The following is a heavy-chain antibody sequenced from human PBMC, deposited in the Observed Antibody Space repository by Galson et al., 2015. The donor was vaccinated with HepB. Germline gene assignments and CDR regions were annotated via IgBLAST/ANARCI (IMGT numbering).Heavy chain of an antibody. CDR3: AKDFVLFGDIVVVPDDY. CDR1: GFSFSRYA. CDR2: ITFDGSNK. D-gene: IGHD2-2*01. J-gene: IGHJ4*02. V-gene: IGHV3-30*18. Sequence: SLRLSCAASGFSFSRYAMTWVRQAPGKGLEWVSVITFDGSNKYYGDSVKGRFTISRDNSKKTLYLQMNSLRAEDTAVYYCAKDFVLFGDIVVVPDDYWGQGPLATV.